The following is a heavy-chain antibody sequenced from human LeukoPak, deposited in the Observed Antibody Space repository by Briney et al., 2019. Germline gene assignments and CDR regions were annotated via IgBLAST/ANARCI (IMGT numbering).Heavy chain of an antibody. V-gene: IGHV3-23*01. Sequence: PGGSLRLSCAASGFTFSSYAMNWVRPAPGKGLEWVSGIGGSGGSTYYADSVKGRFTISRDNSKNTMYLQMNSLRAEDTAVYYCAKSDDSSGYYYGIVYWGQGTLVTVSS. J-gene: IGHJ4*02. CDR1: GFTFSSYA. D-gene: IGHD3-22*01. CDR2: IGGSGGST. CDR3: AKSDDSSGYYYGIVY.